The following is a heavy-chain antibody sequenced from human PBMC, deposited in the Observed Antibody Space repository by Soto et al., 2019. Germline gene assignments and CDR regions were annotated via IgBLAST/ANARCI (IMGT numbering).Heavy chain of an antibody. V-gene: IGHV3-33*01. CDR3: ARDRGMVRGRPYYGMDV. CDR1: GFTFSSYG. J-gene: IGHJ6*02. Sequence: PGGSLRLSCAASGFTFSSYGMHWVRQAPGKGLEWVAVIWYDGSNKYYADSVKGRFTISRDNSKNTLYLQMNSLRAEDTAVYYCARDRGMVRGRPYYGMDVWGQGTTVTVSS. CDR2: IWYDGSNK. D-gene: IGHD3-10*01.